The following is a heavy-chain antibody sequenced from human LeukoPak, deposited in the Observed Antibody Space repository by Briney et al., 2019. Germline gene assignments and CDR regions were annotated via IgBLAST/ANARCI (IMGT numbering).Heavy chain of an antibody. V-gene: IGHV1-2*02. D-gene: IGHD5-24*01. CDR1: GYTFTDYY. J-gene: IGHJ5*02. CDR3: TRNNYGVNWFDP. CDR2: INPNNGDT. Sequence: ASVKVSCKASGYTFTDYYLHWVRQALGQGLEWMGWINPNNGDTGFAQKFQGRVTMTRDTSISTAYMELTSLNPDDTAVYYCTRNNYGVNWFDPWGQGTLVTVSS.